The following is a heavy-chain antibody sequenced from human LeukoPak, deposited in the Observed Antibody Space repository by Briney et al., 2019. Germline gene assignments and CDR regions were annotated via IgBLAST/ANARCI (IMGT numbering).Heavy chain of an antibody. Sequence: SETLSLTCAVYGGSFSGYYWSWIRQPPGKGLEWIGEINHSGSTNYNPSLKSRVTISVDTSKNQFSLKLSSVTAADTAVYYCARDYGSGTQSTQNFDYWGQGTLVTVSS. CDR2: INHSGST. CDR1: GGSFSGYY. D-gene: IGHD3-10*01. CDR3: ARDYGSGTQSTQNFDY. V-gene: IGHV4-34*01. J-gene: IGHJ4*02.